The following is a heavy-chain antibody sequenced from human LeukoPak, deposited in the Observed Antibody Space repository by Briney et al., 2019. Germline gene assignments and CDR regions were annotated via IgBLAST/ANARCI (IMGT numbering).Heavy chain of an antibody. CDR1: AFTFGSNW. J-gene: IGHJ4*02. Sequence: GGSLRLSCVISAFTFGSNWMSWVRQAPGKGLEWVANIKQDGSEKYYVDSVKGRFTISRDNAKNSLYLQMNSLRAEDTAVYYCGGNFDYWGQGTLVTVSS. CDR3: GGNFDY. CDR2: IKQDGSEK. V-gene: IGHV3-7*03.